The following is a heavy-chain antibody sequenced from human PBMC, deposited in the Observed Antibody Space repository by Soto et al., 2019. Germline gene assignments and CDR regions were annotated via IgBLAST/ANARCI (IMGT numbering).Heavy chain of an antibody. Sequence: PGGSLRLSCAASGFTFSVYAMSWVRQAPGKGLEWVSGISGSGDSTHYADSVKGRFTISRDNAKNSLYLQMNSLRAEDTAVYYCARDQPGYSYGYGLGYWGQGTLVTVSS. CDR2: ISGSGDST. J-gene: IGHJ4*02. V-gene: IGHV3-23*01. D-gene: IGHD5-18*01. CDR3: ARDQPGYSYGYGLGY. CDR1: GFTFSVYA.